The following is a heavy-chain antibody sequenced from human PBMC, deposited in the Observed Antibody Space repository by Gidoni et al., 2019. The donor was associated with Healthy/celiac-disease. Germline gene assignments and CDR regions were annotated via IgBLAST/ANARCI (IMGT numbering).Heavy chain of an antibody. CDR1: GGTFSSYA. CDR3: AARDADYYDSSGYYGY. D-gene: IGHD3-22*01. Sequence: QVQLVQSGAEVKKPGSSVKVSCKASGGTFSSYAISWVRQAPGQGLEWMGGIIPIFGTANYAQKFQGRVTITADESTSTAYMELSSLRSEDTAVYYCAARDADYYDSSGYYGYWGQGTLVTVSS. CDR2: IIPIFGTA. J-gene: IGHJ4*02. V-gene: IGHV1-69*01.